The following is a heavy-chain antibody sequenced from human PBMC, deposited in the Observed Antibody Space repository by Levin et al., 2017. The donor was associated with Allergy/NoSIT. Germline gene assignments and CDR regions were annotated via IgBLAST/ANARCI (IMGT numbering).Heavy chain of an antibody. Sequence: GGSLRLSCAASGFTFSDYYMSWIRQAPGKGLEWVSYISSSSSYTNYADSVKGRFTISRDNAKNSLYLQMNSLRAEDTAVYYCARQGLWGSGWYRAFDIWGQGTMVTVSS. V-gene: IGHV3-11*03. CDR1: GFTFSDYY. CDR3: ARQGLWGSGWYRAFDI. D-gene: IGHD6-19*01. J-gene: IGHJ3*02. CDR2: ISSSSSYT.